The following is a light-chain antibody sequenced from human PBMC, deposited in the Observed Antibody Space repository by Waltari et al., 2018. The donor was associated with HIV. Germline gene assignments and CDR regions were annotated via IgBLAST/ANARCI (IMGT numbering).Light chain of an antibody. V-gene: IGKV1-33*01. J-gene: IGKJ4*01. CDR3: QHYNNYPLT. Sequence: DIQMTQSPSSLSASVGDRVTITCQASQDISIYLNWYQQRPGKAPKLLIYDASLLETGVPSRFRGSGSGTDFTFTISSLQPEDTATYYCQHYNNYPLTFGGGTKVEI. CDR1: QDISIY. CDR2: DAS.